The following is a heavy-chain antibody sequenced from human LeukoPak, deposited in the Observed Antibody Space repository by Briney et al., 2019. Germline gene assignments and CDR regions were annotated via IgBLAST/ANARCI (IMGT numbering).Heavy chain of an antibody. CDR2: INSDGGST. D-gene: IGHD1-1*01. CDR3: ARVEGVLQYYYGMDV. J-gene: IGHJ6*02. CDR1: GFTFSNYW. V-gene: IGHV3-74*01. Sequence: GGSLRLSCAASGFTFSNYWMHWVRQVPGQGLVWVSRINSDGGSTNYADSVKGRFTMSRDNAKNMVYLQMDSLRAEDTAVYYCARVEGVLQYYYGMDVWGQGTTVTVS.